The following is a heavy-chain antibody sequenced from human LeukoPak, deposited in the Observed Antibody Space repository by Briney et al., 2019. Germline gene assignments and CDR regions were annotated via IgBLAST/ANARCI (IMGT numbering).Heavy chain of an antibody. CDR3: AKEVPVVVTACYYDY. D-gene: IGHD2-21*02. J-gene: IGHJ4*02. CDR1: SGSLSGYY. CDR2: IKQDGSDR. Sequence: PSETLSLTCAVYSGSLSGYYWSWIRQAPGKGLEWVANIKQDGSDRYYVDSVKGRFTISRDNAKNSLYLQMNSLRAEDTAVYYCAKEVPVVVTACYYDYWGQGTLVTVSS. V-gene: IGHV3-7*03.